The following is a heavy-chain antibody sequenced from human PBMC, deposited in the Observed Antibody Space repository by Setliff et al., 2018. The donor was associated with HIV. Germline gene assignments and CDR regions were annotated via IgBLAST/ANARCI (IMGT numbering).Heavy chain of an antibody. D-gene: IGHD2-15*01. CDR2: IYASGT. V-gene: IGHV4-4*07. J-gene: IGHJ3*02. CDR1: GGSIGTYY. Sequence: PSETLSLTCTVSGGSIGTYYWNWSRLPAGKGLEWIGRIYASGTNYNPSLKSRVTMSLDTSKRQFSLKLTSVTAADTAVYYCAREGLWNCRGGTCNDGLDIWGQGTKVTVSS. CDR3: AREGLWNCRGGTCNDGLDI.